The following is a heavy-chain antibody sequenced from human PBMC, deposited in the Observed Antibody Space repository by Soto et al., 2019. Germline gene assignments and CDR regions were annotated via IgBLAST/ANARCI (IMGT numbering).Heavy chain of an antibody. J-gene: IGHJ4*02. D-gene: IGHD6-6*01. Sequence: QITLKESGPPLVKPTQTLTLTCTFSGFSLSTSGVGVGWIRQPPGKALEWLALIYWDDDKRDSPFLKSRLTSNPDHFRSRVFVTTSNLDPVDIHSYAFALSPYRLSSNYFDCSGQGALVADSS. CDR2: IYWDDDK. CDR1: GFSLSTSGVG. V-gene: IGHV2-5*02. CDR3: ALSPYRLSSNYFDC.